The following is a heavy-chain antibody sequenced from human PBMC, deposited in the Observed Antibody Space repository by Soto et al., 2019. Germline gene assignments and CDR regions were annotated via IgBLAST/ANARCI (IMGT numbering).Heavy chain of an antibody. CDR3: ATSSFDSSVPESHDAFDI. Sequence: ASVKVSCKASGYTFTSYGISWVRQAPGQGLEWMGWFDPEDGETIYAQKFQGRVTMTEDTSTDTAYMELSSLRSEDTAVYYCATSSFDSSVPESHDAFDIWGQGTMVTVSS. CDR1: GYTFTSYG. J-gene: IGHJ3*02. CDR2: FDPEDGET. V-gene: IGHV1-24*01. D-gene: IGHD3-22*01.